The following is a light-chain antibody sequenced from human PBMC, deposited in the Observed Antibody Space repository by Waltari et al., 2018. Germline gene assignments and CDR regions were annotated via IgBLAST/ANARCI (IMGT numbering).Light chain of an antibody. Sequence: EIVLTQSPGTLSLSPGERATLSCRASQSVTSISLTWYQHKIGQAPRLLIYGTSSRATCIPDRFSGIGSVTDFTLTISRLEPEDFAVYYCQQYDGEVVTFGGGTKVEI. CDR2: GTS. J-gene: IGKJ4*01. V-gene: IGKV3-20*01. CDR3: QQYDGEVVT. CDR1: QSVTSIS.